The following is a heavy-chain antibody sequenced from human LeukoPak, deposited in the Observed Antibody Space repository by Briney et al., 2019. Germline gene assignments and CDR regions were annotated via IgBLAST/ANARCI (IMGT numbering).Heavy chain of an antibody. CDR2: ITSNIYT. J-gene: IGHJ4*02. Sequence: PGGSLRLSCAASGFTFSSYSLNWVRQAPGKGLEWVSCITSNIYTYYADSVRGRFTISRDNSQNTVYLVMNSLRAEDTAVYYCARERDTSMVALDSWGQGTLVTVSS. CDR1: GFTFSSYS. CDR3: ARERDTSMVALDS. D-gene: IGHD5-18*01. V-gene: IGHV3-21*06.